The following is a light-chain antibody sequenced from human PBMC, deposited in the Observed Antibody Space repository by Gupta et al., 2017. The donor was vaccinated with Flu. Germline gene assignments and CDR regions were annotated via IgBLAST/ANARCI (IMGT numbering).Light chain of an antibody. J-gene: IGLJ1*01. CDR2: EVS. CDR3: SSHAGRVTWV. CDR1: STDVGASNR. V-gene: IGLV2-11*01. Sequence: QSAPTQPRSVSGSPGPSVTISCTGSSTDVGASNRVSWYQQRPGKAPKLILYEVSARPSGVPGRFSGSKSGNTASLSISGLQADDEADYYCSSHAGRVTWVFGTGTTVTVL.